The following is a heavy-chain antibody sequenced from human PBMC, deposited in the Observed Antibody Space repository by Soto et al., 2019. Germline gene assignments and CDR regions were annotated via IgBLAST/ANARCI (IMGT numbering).Heavy chain of an antibody. V-gene: IGHV4-39*07. CDR2: IYYSGST. J-gene: IGHJ4*02. Sequence: SETLSLTCTVSGGSISSSSYYWGWIRQPPGKGLEWIGSIYYSGSTYYNPSLKSRVTISVDTSKNQFSLKLSSVTAADTAVYYCAGSGYYPNYFDYWGQGALVTVS. CDR1: GGSISSSSYY. CDR3: AGSGYYPNYFDY. D-gene: IGHD3-22*01.